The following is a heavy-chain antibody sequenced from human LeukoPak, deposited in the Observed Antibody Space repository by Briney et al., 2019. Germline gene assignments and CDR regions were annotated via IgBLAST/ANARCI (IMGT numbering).Heavy chain of an antibody. V-gene: IGHV4-59*01. CDR1: GGSITSSY. D-gene: IGHD5-18*01. CDR3: ARTWGIVDTAMVPHY. Sequence: SGTLSLTCTVSGGSITSSYWSWVRLSPGKALEWIGYVHHSGTSRYNPSLKSRVTISLDTSKSQFSLTLESVTAADTAVYYCARTWGIVDTAMVPHYWGQGTLVTVSS. CDR2: VHHSGTS. J-gene: IGHJ4*02.